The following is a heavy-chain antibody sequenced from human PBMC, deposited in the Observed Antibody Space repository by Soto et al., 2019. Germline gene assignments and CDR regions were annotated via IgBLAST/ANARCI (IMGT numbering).Heavy chain of an antibody. V-gene: IGHV3-30*18. CDR3: AKEMYPRTVLDSSSPWGDY. CDR1: GFTFSDYG. J-gene: IGHJ4*02. D-gene: IGHD6-6*01. Sequence: XGSLRLSCAVSGFTFSDYGMHWVRHSPGKGLEWVAVVSYDGSYKYYADSVKGRFTVSRDLSGNTLFLQMNSLRLEDTAVYFCAKEMYPRTVLDSSSPWGDYWGQGTLVTVSS. CDR2: VSYDGSYK.